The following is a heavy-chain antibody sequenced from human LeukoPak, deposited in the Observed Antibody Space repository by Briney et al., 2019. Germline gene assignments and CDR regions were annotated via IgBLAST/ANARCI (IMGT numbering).Heavy chain of an antibody. V-gene: IGHV1-3*01. J-gene: IGHJ4*02. CDR1: GYTFTSYA. Sequence: ASVKVSCKASGYTFTSYAMHWVRQAPGQRLEWMGWINAGNGNTKYSQKFQGRVTITRDTSASIAYMELSSLRSEDTAVYYCARSGGTSSPIDYWGQGTLFTVSS. D-gene: IGHD2-2*01. CDR3: ARSGGTSSPIDY. CDR2: INAGNGNT.